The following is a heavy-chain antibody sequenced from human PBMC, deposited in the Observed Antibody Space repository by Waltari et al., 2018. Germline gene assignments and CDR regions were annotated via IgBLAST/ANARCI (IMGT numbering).Heavy chain of an antibody. V-gene: IGHV3-23*01. Sequence: EVQLLESGGGLVQPGGSLRLSCAASGFPFSSYAMSWVRQAPGKGLEWVSAISGSGGSTYYADSVKGRFTISRDNSKNTLYLQMNSLRSEDTAVYYCAGSIAARFGGDYWGQGTLVTVSS. CDR1: GFPFSSYA. D-gene: IGHD6-6*01. CDR2: ISGSGGST. CDR3: AGSIAARFGGDY. J-gene: IGHJ4*02.